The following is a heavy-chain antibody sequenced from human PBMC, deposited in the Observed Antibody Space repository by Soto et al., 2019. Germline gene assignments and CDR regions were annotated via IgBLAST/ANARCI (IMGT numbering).Heavy chain of an antibody. Sequence: PSETLSLTCIVSGGSITSGHYYWSWIRQHPGKGLEWIGYTYDRGSTYYNQSLKSRVTISVDTSNNQFSLELSSVTAADTAFYYCARHSPDRSSWYLGYWGQGTLVTVSS. CDR3: ARHSPDRSSWYLGY. CDR2: TYDRGST. J-gene: IGHJ4*02. D-gene: IGHD6-13*01. CDR1: GGSITSGHYY. V-gene: IGHV4-30-4*01.